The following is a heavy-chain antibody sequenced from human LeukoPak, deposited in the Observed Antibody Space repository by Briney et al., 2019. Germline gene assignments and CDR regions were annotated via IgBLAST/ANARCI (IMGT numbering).Heavy chain of an antibody. V-gene: IGHV1-46*01. J-gene: IGHJ4*02. Sequence: ASVKVSCKASGYTFSSYYMHWVRQAPGQGLEWMGIINPSGGSTSYAQKFQDRVTMTTDTSTSTAYMELRSLRSDDTAVYYCTVGLTVAGTEDYWGQGTLVTVSS. CDR2: INPSGGST. CDR1: GYTFSSYY. D-gene: IGHD6-19*01. CDR3: TVGLTVAGTEDY.